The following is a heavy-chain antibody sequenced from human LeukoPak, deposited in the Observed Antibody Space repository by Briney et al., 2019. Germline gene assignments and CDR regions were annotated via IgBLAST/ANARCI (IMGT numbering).Heavy chain of an antibody. Sequence: GESLKISCKGSGYSFTSYWIGWVRQMPGKGLEWMGIIYPGDSDTRYSPSFQGQVTISADKSISTAYLQWSSLKASDTAMYYCARHGGHYDSSGYYYYYYYMDVWGKGTTVTVSS. CDR3: ARHGGHYDSSGYYYYYYYMDV. CDR1: GYSFTSYW. V-gene: IGHV5-51*01. D-gene: IGHD3-22*01. J-gene: IGHJ6*03. CDR2: IYPGDSDT.